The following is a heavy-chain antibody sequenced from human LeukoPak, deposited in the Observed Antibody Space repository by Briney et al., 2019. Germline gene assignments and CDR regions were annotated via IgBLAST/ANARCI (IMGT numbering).Heavy chain of an antibody. J-gene: IGHJ4*02. D-gene: IGHD5-12*01. V-gene: IGHV1-69*04. CDR2: IIPILGIA. CDR3: ARDDSGYDLGPGDY. Sequence: ASVKVSCKASGGTFSSYAISWVRQAPGQGLEWMGRIIPILGIANYAQKFQGRVTITADKSTSTAYMELSSLRSEDTAVYYCARDDSGYDLGPGDYWGQGTLVTVSS. CDR1: GGTFSSYA.